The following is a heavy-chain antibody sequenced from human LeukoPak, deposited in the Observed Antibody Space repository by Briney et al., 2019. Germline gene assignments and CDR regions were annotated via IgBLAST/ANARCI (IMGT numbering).Heavy chain of an antibody. Sequence: HPGGSLRLSCAASGFTFSSYSMNWVRQAPGRGREWVSSISSSSSYIYYADSVKGRFTISRDNAKNSLYLQMNSLRAEDTAVYYCARGGELGDDFDYWGQGTLVTVSS. D-gene: IGHD7-27*01. V-gene: IGHV3-21*01. CDR1: GFTFSSYS. CDR3: ARGGELGDDFDY. J-gene: IGHJ4*02. CDR2: ISSSSSYI.